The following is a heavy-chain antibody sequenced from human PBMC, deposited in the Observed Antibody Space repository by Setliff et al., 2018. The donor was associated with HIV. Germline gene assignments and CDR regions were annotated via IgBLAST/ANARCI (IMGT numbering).Heavy chain of an antibody. Sequence: GGSLRLSCATSRFTFNSFGLHWVRQAPGKGLEWVAFISYDGNNKNYADSVKGRFTLSRDNSKNTLFLQMNSLRAEDTAVYYCAREAMVTAGYYYYYMDVWGKGTTVTVSS. CDR1: RFTFNSFG. J-gene: IGHJ6*03. D-gene: IGHD5-18*01. V-gene: IGHV3-30*03. CDR2: ISYDGNNK. CDR3: AREAMVTAGYYYYYMDV.